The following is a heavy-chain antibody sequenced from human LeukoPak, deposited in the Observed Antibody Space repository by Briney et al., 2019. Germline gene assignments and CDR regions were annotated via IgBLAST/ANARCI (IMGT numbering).Heavy chain of an antibody. J-gene: IGHJ4*02. D-gene: IGHD4-17*01. CDR3: ARALYGDYSGVDY. CDR1: GFTFSNYW. Sequence: GGSLRLSCAASGFTFSNYWMTWVRQAPGKGLEWVANIKQDGSEEYYMDSVKGRFTISRDNAKNSLYLQMNSLRADDTAVYYCARALYGDYSGVDYWGQGTLVTVSS. CDR2: IKQDGSEE. V-gene: IGHV3-7*04.